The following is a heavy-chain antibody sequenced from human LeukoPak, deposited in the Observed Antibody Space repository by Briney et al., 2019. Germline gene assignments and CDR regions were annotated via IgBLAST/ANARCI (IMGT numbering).Heavy chain of an antibody. CDR2: INHSGST. J-gene: IGHJ5*02. V-gene: IGHV4-34*01. CDR3: ARVVMAHSNWFDP. Sequence: GSLRLSCAASGFTFSSYAMSWVRQPPGKGLEWIGEINHSGSTNYNPSLKSRVTISVDTSKNQFSLKLSSVTAADTAVYYCARVVMAHSNWFDPWGQGTLVTVSS. CDR1: GFTFSSYA. D-gene: IGHD3-22*01.